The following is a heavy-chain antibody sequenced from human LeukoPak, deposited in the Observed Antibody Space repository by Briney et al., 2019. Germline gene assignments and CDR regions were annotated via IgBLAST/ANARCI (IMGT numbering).Heavy chain of an antibody. CDR3: ARGAPAGTGYFDY. CDR1: GDSVSSNSAT. J-gene: IGHJ4*02. V-gene: IGHV6-1*01. D-gene: IGHD6-13*01. CDR2: TYYRSKWYN. Sequence: SQTLSLTCAISGDSVSSNSATWNWIRQSPSRGLEWLGRTYYRSKWYNDYAVSVKSRMTINPDSSKNQFSLQLNSVTPEDTAVYYCARGAPAGTGYFDYWGQGTLVTVSS.